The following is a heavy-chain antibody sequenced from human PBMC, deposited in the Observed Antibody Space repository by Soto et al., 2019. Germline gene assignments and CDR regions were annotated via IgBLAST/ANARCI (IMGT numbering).Heavy chain of an antibody. Sequence: GGSLRLSCAASGFTFSSYGMHWVRQAPGKGLEWVAVISYDGSNKYYADSVKGRFTISRDNSKNTLYLQMNSLRAEDTAVYYCANGPFRIFGFRFDFWGQGTLVTVSS. J-gene: IGHJ4*02. CDR2: ISYDGSNK. CDR1: GFTFSSYG. CDR3: ANGPFRIFGFRFDF. V-gene: IGHV3-30*18. D-gene: IGHD3-3*01.